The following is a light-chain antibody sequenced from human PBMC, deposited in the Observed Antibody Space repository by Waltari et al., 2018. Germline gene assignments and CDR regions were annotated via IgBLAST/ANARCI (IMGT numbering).Light chain of an antibody. CDR1: QSFGRF. J-gene: IGKJ2*03. V-gene: IGKV3-11*01. Sequence: EIVLTQSPATLSLSPGEGATLSCRASQSFGRFLAWYQQKPGQAPRLLIYDASNRATGIPARFSASGSGTDFTLTLSSLEPEDFAVYYCQQRSSWPYSFGQGTKLEIK. CDR2: DAS. CDR3: QQRSSWPYS.